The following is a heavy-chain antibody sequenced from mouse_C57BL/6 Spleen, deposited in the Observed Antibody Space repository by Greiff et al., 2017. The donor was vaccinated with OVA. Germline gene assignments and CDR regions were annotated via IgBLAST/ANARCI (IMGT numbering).Heavy chain of an antibody. CDR1: GYTFTDYE. CDR2: IDPETGGT. V-gene: IGHV1-15*01. CDR3: TRNSPGGYYGSSPFAY. Sequence: QVHVKQSGAELVRPGASVTLSCKASGYTFTDYEMHWVKQTPVHGLEWIGAIDPETGGTAYNQKFKGKAILTADKSSSTAYMELRSLTSEDSAVYYCTRNSPGGYYGSSPFAYWGQGTLVTVSA. D-gene: IGHD1-1*01. J-gene: IGHJ3*01.